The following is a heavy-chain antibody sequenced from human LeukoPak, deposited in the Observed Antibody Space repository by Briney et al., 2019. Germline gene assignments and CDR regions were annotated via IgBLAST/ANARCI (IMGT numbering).Heavy chain of an antibody. V-gene: IGHV3-48*04. CDR2: ISSSSSTI. Sequence: PGGSLRLSCAASGFTFSSYSMNWVRQAPGKGLEWVSYISSSSSTIYYADSVKGRFTISRDNAKNSLYLQMNSLRAEDTAVYYCAKAGSGYPDYWGQGTLVTVSS. CDR3: AKAGSGYPDY. D-gene: IGHD5-12*01. J-gene: IGHJ4*02. CDR1: GFTFSSYS.